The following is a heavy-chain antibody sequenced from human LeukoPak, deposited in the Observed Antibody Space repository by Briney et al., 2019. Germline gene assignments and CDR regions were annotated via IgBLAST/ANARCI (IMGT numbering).Heavy chain of an antibody. V-gene: IGHV4-59*01. CDR2: ILSSGSS. D-gene: IGHD1-14*01. Sequence: PSETLSLTCTVSSGSINNYYWSWIRQTPGKGLEWIGYILSSGSSNYNPSVKSRVTISVDTSKNQFSLELRSVTAADTVVYYCARTNQISETAFDIWGRGTMVIVSS. J-gene: IGHJ3*02. CDR1: SGSINNYY. CDR3: ARTNQISETAFDI.